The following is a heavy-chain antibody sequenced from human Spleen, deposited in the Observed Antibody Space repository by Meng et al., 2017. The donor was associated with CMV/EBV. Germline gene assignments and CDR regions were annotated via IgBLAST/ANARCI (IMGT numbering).Heavy chain of an antibody. D-gene: IGHD1-7*01. Sequence: GESLKISCAASGFTFSSYAMSWVRQAPGEGLEWVSVIYSGGSSTYYADSVKGRFTISRDNSKNTLYLQMNSLRAEDTAIYYCARALGNYVNYHYYGMDVWGQGTTVTVSS. CDR1: GFTFSSYA. CDR3: ARALGNYVNYHYYGMDV. V-gene: IGHV3-23*03. CDR2: IYSGGSST. J-gene: IGHJ6*02.